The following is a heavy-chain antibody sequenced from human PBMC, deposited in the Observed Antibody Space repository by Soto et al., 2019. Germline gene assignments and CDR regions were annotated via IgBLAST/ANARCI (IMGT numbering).Heavy chain of an antibody. CDR3: AREESYCSGGSCYPTDWFDP. CDR2: IYYSGST. V-gene: IGHV4-59*01. Sequence: PSETLSLTCTVSGGSISSYYWSWIRQPPGKGLEWIGYIYYSGSTNYNPSLKSRVTISVDTSKNQFSLKLSSVTAADTAVYYCAREESYCSGGSCYPTDWFDPWGQGTLVTVSS. D-gene: IGHD2-15*01. CDR1: GGSISSYY. J-gene: IGHJ5*02.